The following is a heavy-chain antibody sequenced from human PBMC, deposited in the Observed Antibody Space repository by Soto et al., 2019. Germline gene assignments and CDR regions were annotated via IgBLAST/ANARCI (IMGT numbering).Heavy chain of an antibody. CDR1: GYTFTSYG. J-gene: IGHJ3*02. V-gene: IGHV1-18*01. CDR2: ISAYNGNT. CDR3: AREIQFYCSGGSCYSPSDAFDI. D-gene: IGHD2-15*01. Sequence: GASVKVSCKASGYTFTSYGTSWVRQAPGQGLEWMGWISAYNGNTNYAQKLQGRVTMTTDTSTSTAYMELRSLRSDDTAVYYCAREIQFYCSGGSCYSPSDAFDIWGQGTMVTVSS.